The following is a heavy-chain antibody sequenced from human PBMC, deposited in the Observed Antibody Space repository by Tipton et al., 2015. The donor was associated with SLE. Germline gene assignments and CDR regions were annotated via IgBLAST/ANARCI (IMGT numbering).Heavy chain of an antibody. J-gene: IGHJ4*02. D-gene: IGHD6-19*01. V-gene: IGHV4-39*07. CDR3: ARLGIAVAGPTDY. Sequence: LRLSCTVSGGSISSSSYYWGWIRQPPGKGLEWVGSIYYSGSTYYNPPLKSRVTISVDTSKNQFSLKLSSVTAADTAVYYCARLGIAVAGPTDYWGQGTLVTVSS. CDR2: IYYSGST. CDR1: GGSISSSSYY.